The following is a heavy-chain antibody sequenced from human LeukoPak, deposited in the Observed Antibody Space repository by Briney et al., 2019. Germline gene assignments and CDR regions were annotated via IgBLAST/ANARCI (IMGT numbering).Heavy chain of an antibody. J-gene: IGHJ4*02. V-gene: IGHV5-51*01. D-gene: IGHD3-16*01. Sequence: GESLKISCKGSGYTFTSYWIDWVRQMPGKGLEWMGIISRGASYTRYSPSFQGQVTISADKSINTAYLQWSSLKASDTAMYFCARGDDLLLLDYWGQGTLVTVSS. CDR2: ISRGASYT. CDR3: ARGDDLLLLDY. CDR1: GYTFTSYW.